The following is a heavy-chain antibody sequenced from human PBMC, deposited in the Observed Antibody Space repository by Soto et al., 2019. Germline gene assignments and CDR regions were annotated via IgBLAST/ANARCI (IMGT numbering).Heavy chain of an antibody. J-gene: IGHJ6*02. V-gene: IGHV1-69*13. D-gene: IGHD3-10*01. CDR2: IIPIFGTA. Sequence: SAVQLSCKASGGTFSRYAISWVRQAPGQGLEWMGGIIPIFGTANYAQKFQGRVTITADESTSTDYMELSSLRSEDTAVYYCASSRGAVIIPEPHYGMDGWGQGNTV. CDR1: GGTFSRYA. CDR3: ASSRGAVIIPEPHYGMDG.